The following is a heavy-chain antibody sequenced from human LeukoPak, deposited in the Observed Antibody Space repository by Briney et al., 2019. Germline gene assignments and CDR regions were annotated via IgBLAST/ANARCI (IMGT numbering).Heavy chain of an antibody. J-gene: IGHJ5*02. CDR3: ARGLGSGSRLIP. CDR2: INHSGST. V-gene: IGHV4-34*01. Sequence: SETLSLTCAVYGGSFGGYYWSWIRQPPGKGLEWIGEINHSGSTNYNPSLKSRVTISVDTPKNQFSLKLSSVTAADTAVYYCARGLGSGSRLIPWGQGTLVTVSS. D-gene: IGHD1-26*01. CDR1: GGSFGGYY.